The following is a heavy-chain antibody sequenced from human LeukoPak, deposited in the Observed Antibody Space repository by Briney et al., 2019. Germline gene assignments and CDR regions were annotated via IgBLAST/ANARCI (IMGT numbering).Heavy chain of an antibody. D-gene: IGHD2-15*01. CDR3: ASQAPIFYFDY. V-gene: IGHV4-59*12. CDR2: IYYSGST. Sequence: SETLSLTCTVSGGSISSYYWSWIRQPPGKGLEWIGYIYYSGSTNYNPSLKSRVTMSVDTSKNQFSLKLSSVTAADTAVYYCASQAPIFYFDYWGQGTLVTVSS. J-gene: IGHJ4*02. CDR1: GGSISSYY.